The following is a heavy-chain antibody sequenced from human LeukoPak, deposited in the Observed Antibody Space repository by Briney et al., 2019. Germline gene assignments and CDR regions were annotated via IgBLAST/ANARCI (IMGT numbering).Heavy chain of an antibody. Sequence: GGSLRLSCAASGFSFSSYGMHWARQAPGKGLEWLTVISYDGNTIYYADSVKGRFTISRDNSKNTLYLQMNSLRIEDTAVYYCAKDLSVVGAHDSFDVWGQGTMVTVSS. CDR3: AKDLSVVGAHDSFDV. CDR1: GFSFSSYG. J-gene: IGHJ3*01. D-gene: IGHD1-26*01. CDR2: ISYDGNTI. V-gene: IGHV3-30*18.